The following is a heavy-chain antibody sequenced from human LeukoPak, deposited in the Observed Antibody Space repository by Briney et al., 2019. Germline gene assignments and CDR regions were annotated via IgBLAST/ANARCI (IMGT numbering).Heavy chain of an antibody. V-gene: IGHV3-23*01. J-gene: IGHJ5*02. CDR2: ICGSGGST. CDR1: GFTFSRYA. Sequence: PGGSLRLSCAASGFTFSRYAMSWVRPAPGKGLEWVSAICGSGGSTYYADSVKGRFTISRDNSKNTLYLQMNSLRAEDTAVYYGAKVLWKYRSGPAPFDPWGQGALVTVSS. D-gene: IGHD6-19*01. CDR3: AKVLWKYRSGPAPFDP.